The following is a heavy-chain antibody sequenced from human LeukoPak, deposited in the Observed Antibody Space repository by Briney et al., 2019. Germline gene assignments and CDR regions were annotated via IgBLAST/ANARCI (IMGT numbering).Heavy chain of an antibody. CDR3: ARVFRTTWDY. CDR1: GFTFSSYS. V-gene: IGHV3-48*01. J-gene: IGHJ4*02. D-gene: IGHD1-7*01. Sequence: GGSLRLSCAASGFTFSSYSMNWVRQAPGKGLEWVSYISSSSTIYYADSVKGRFTISRDNAKDSLFLQMNSLRAEDTAVYYCARVFRTTWDYWGQGTLVTVSS. CDR2: ISSSSTI.